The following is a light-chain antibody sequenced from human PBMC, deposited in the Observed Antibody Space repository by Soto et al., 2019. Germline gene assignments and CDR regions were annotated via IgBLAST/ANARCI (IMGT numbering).Light chain of an antibody. Sequence: EIVMTPSPATLSVSPGERATLSCRASLSVSSSLAWYQHKPGQAPRLLIYDASTRATGIPARFSGSGSGTEFTLTISSLQSEDFALYYCQQYNNWPRTFGHGTKVDIK. CDR2: DAS. V-gene: IGKV3-15*01. CDR1: LSVSSS. J-gene: IGKJ1*01. CDR3: QQYNNWPRT.